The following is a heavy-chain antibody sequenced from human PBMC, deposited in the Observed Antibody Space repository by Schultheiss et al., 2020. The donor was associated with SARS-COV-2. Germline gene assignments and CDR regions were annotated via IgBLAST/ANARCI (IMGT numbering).Heavy chain of an antibody. CDR2: FDPEAGET. J-gene: IGHJ6*02. V-gene: IGHV1-24*01. CDR3: ARGVHYGSGSWAYYYYGMDV. CDR1: GFTFSDHY. Sequence: GESLKISCAASGFTFSDHYMHWVRQAPGKGLEWMGGFDPEAGETIYAQKFQGRVTMTEDTSTDIAYMEVSSLRSEDTAVYYCARGVHYGSGSWAYYYYGMDVWGQGTTVTVSS. D-gene: IGHD3-10*01.